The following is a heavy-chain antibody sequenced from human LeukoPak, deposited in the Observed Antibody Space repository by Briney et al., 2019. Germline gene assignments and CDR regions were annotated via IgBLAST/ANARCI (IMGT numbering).Heavy chain of an antibody. D-gene: IGHD3-22*01. CDR3: ARAKEYYYDSSGAPYDY. CDR2: INPSGGST. V-gene: IGHV1-46*01. J-gene: IGHJ4*02. Sequence: EASVKVSCKASGYTFTSYYMHWVRQAPGQGLEWMGIINPSGGSTSYAQKFQGRVTMTRDTSTSTVYMELSSLRSEDTAVYYCARAKEYYYDSSGAPYDYWGQGTLVTVSS. CDR1: GYTFTSYY.